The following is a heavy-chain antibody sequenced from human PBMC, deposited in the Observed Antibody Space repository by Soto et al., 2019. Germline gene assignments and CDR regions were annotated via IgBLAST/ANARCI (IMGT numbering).Heavy chain of an antibody. Sequence: EMQLVESGGALVKPGGSLRLSCAASGFTFSNYAMNWVRQAPGKGLEWVSSISSGSSFISYADSVKGRCTISRDNANKSLPLEMNSLRAEDTALYYCAREGVPNYDHWSGDASDLWGHVTMVTFSS. V-gene: IGHV3-21*01. D-gene: IGHD3-3*01. J-gene: IGHJ3*01. CDR2: ISSGSSFI. CDR3: AREGVPNYDHWSGDASDL. CDR1: GFTFSNYA.